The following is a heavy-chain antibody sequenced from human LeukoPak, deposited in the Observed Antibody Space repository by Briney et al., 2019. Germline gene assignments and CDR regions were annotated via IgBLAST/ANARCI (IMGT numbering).Heavy chain of an antibody. CDR2: INHSGST. V-gene: IGHV4-34*01. CDR3: ARGRGSGWSLYYFDY. J-gene: IGHJ4*01. Sequence: PSETLSLTCAVYGGSFSGYYWSWIRQPPGKGLEWIGEINHSGSTNYNPSLMSRVTISVDTSKNQFSLKLSSVTAADTAVYYCARGRGSGWSLYYFDYWGQGTLVTVSS. CDR1: GGSFSGYY. D-gene: IGHD6-19*01.